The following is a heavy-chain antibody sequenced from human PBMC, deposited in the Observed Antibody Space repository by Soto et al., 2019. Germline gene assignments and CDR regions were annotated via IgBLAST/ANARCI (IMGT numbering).Heavy chain of an antibody. CDR1: GGSFSGYY. Sequence: TSETLSLTCAVYGGSFSGYYWSWIRQPPGKGLEWIGEINHSGSTNYNPSLKSRVTISVDTSKNQFSLKLSSVTAADTAVYYCGRVSLHREFAYWGQGTLVTVSS. V-gene: IGHV4-34*01. J-gene: IGHJ4*02. CDR2: INHSGST. CDR3: GRVSLHREFAY.